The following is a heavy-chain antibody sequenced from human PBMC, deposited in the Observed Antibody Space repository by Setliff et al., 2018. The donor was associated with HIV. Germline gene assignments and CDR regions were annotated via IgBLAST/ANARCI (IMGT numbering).Heavy chain of an antibody. Sequence: PSETLSLTCAVYGGSFSGYYWSWIRQPPGKGLEWIGEVTHSGRTNYNPSLESRVTTSVDTSKKQFSLKLSSVTAADTAVYFCARGFRYEGAFDYWGQGTLVTVSS. D-gene: IGHD3-9*01. V-gene: IGHV4-34*01. J-gene: IGHJ4*02. CDR1: GGSFSGYY. CDR3: ARGFRYEGAFDY. CDR2: VTHSGRT.